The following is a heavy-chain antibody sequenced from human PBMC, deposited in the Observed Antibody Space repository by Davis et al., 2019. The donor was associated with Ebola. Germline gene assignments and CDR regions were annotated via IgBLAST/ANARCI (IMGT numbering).Heavy chain of an antibody. V-gene: IGHV3-11*06. CDR3: ASDAPLDY. CDR1: GFTFSDYY. Sequence: GESLKISCAASGFTFSDYYMSWIRQAPGKGLEWVSYISSSSSYTNYADSVKGRFTISRDNAKNSLYLQMNSLRAEDTAVYYCASDAPLDYWGQGTLVTVSS. CDR2: ISSSSSYT. J-gene: IGHJ4*02.